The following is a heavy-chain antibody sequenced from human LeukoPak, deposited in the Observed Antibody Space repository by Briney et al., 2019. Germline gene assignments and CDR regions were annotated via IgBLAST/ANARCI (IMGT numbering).Heavy chain of an antibody. CDR3: ARDRGSGYAPDSSAFDI. D-gene: IGHD5-12*01. Sequence: RGSLRLSCAASGFTLSAYEMSWVRQAPGKGLEWVSYSSTGGTTKYYADSVRGRFTISRDNAKNLLYMQLNSLRAEDTAVYYCARDRGSGYAPDSSAFDIWGQGTTVTVSS. J-gene: IGHJ3*02. CDR1: GFTLSAYE. CDR2: SSTGGTTK. V-gene: IGHV3-48*03.